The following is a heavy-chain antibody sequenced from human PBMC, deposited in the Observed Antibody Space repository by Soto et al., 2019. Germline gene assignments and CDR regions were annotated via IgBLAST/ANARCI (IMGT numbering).Heavy chain of an antibody. CDR3: ARDPNVFTYYYGVPSTRWFDP. J-gene: IGHJ5*02. V-gene: IGHV1-18*01. CDR2: ISAYNGNT. D-gene: IGHD3-10*01. Sequence: GASVKVSCKASGYTFTSYGISWVRQAPGQGLEWMGWISAYNGNTNYAQKLQGRVTMTTDTSTSTAYMELRSLRSDDTAVYYCARDPNVFTYYYGVPSTRWFDPWGQGTLVTVSS. CDR1: GYTFTSYG.